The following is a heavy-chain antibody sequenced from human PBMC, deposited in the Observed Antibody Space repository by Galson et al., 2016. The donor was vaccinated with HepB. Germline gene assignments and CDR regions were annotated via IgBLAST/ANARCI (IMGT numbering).Heavy chain of an antibody. Sequence: PALVKPPQTLTLTCSFSGFSLSTSGVGVGWIRQPPGKALEWLAIIHWDDDKRYSPSLESRLTITKDPSKDQVVLTMTNMDPVDTATYYCVHSSVDFYDRSGYSENWGQGTLVSVSS. CDR2: IHWDDDK. V-gene: IGHV2-5*02. D-gene: IGHD3-22*01. J-gene: IGHJ4*02. CDR1: GFSLSTSGVG. CDR3: VHSSVDFYDRSGYSEN.